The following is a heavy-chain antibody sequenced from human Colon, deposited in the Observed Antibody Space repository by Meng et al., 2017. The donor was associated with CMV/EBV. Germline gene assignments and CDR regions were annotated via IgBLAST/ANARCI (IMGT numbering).Heavy chain of an antibody. J-gene: IGHJ4*02. CDR3: AIDYYDSSSYPDGFDY. V-gene: IGHV3-21*01. Sequence: EFTFSTYSMNWVRQAPGKGLEWVASISSSSSFIYHAESVKGRFTISRDNAKISVYLQMNSLRAEDTAVYYCAIDYYDSSSYPDGFDYWGQGTLVTVSS. D-gene: IGHD3-22*01. CDR2: ISSSSSFI. CDR1: EFTFSTYS.